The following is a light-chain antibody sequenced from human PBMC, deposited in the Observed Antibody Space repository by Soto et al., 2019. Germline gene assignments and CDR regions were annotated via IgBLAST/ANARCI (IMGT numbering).Light chain of an antibody. CDR1: QSLSSSY. V-gene: IGKV3-20*01. Sequence: EIVLTQSPGTLSLSPGERATLSCRASQSLSSSYLAWYQQKPGQAPRLLIYGTSIRATGIPDRFSGSGSGTDFTLTINRLEPEDFAVYYCQQYDSSPRTFGQGTKVDIK. J-gene: IGKJ1*01. CDR3: QQYDSSPRT. CDR2: GTS.